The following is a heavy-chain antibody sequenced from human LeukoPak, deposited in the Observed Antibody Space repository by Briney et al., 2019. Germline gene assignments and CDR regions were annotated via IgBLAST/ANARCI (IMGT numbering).Heavy chain of an antibody. Sequence: SVKVSCXASGGTFSSYAISWVRQAPGQGLEWMGRIIPIFGTANYAQKFQGRVTITTDESTSTAYMELSSLRSEDTAVYYCARSNYNDSSGYYPYWGQGTLVTVSS. J-gene: IGHJ4*02. D-gene: IGHD3-22*01. CDR3: ARSNYNDSSGYYPY. CDR2: IIPIFGTA. CDR1: GGTFSSYA. V-gene: IGHV1-69*05.